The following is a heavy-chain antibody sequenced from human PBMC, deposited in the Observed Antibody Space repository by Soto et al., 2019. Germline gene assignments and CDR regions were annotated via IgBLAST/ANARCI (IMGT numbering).Heavy chain of an antibody. CDR2: ISVIGDHT. V-gene: IGHV3-21*01. Sequence: PGGSLRLSCGASGFTLSSYAFNWVRQAPGKGLEWVSSISVIGDHTFYADSVKGRFTISRDNAKNSLFLELTSLRGYETVVYFCSRDGKTRQEGMDVWGQGTTVTVSS. J-gene: IGHJ6*02. CDR1: GFTLSSYA. CDR3: SRDGKTRQEGMDV.